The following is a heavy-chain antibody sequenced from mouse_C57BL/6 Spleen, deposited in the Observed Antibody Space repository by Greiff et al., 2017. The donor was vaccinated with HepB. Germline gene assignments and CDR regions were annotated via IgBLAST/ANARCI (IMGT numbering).Heavy chain of an antibody. CDR2: IYPGDGDT. CDR1: GYAFSSSW. D-gene: IGHD3-3*01. J-gene: IGHJ4*01. CDR3: ARVLFVRGAYYAMDY. Sequence: VQLQQSGPELVKPGASVKISCKASGYAFSSSWMNWVKQRPGKGLEWIGRIYPGDGDTNYNGKFKGKATLTADKSSSTAYMQLSSLTSEDSAVYFCARVLFVRGAYYAMDYWGQGTSVTVSS. V-gene: IGHV1-82*01.